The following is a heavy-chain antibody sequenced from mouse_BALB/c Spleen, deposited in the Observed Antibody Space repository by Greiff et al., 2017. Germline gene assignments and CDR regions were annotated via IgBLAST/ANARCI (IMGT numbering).Heavy chain of an antibody. CDR3: ARTLDYYGSSQFAY. D-gene: IGHD1-1*01. CDR1: GFTFSSYT. CDR2: ISSGGSYT. J-gene: IGHJ3*01. Sequence: EVQLVESGGGLVKPGGSLKLSCAASGFTFSSYTMSWVRQTPEKRLEWVATISSGGSYTYYPDSVKGRFTISRDNAKNTLYLQMSSLKSEDTAMYYCARTLDYYGSSQFAYWGQGTLVTVSA. V-gene: IGHV5-6-4*01.